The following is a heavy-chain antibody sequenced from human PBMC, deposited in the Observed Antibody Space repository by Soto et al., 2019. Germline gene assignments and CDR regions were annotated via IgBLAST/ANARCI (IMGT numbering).Heavy chain of an antibody. CDR2: ISAHNGNT. D-gene: IGHD1-1*01. V-gene: IGHV1-18*01. CDR3: ARGRYGDY. Sequence: QVHLVQSGAEVKKPGASVKVSCKGSGYAFTTYGITWVRQAPGQGLEWMGWISAHNGNTNYAQKLQGRVTVTRDTSTSTAYIELRSLRSDDTAVYYCARGRYGDYWGQGALVRVSS. J-gene: IGHJ4*02. CDR1: GYAFTTYG.